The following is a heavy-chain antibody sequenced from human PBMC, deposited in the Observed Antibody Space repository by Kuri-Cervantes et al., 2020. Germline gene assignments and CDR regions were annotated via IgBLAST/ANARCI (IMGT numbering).Heavy chain of an antibody. CDR3: AREDYYYMGV. CDR2: IRNDGSNK. J-gene: IGHJ6*03. V-gene: IGHV3-30*02. CDR1: GFTFSDSG. Sequence: GGSLRLSCAASGFTFSDSGMHWVRQAPGKGLEWVAFIRNDGSNKYYADSVKGRFTISRDNSKNTLYLQMNSLRAEDTALYYCAREDYYYMGVWGKGTTVTVSS.